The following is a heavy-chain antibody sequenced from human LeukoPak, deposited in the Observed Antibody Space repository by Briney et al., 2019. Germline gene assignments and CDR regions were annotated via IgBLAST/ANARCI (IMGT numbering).Heavy chain of an antibody. CDR1: GFTFSSYD. D-gene: IGHD3-10*01. J-gene: IGHJ6*02. Sequence: GGSLRLSRAASGFTFSSYDMHWVRQATGKGLEWVSSIGTTGDTYYSGSVKGRFTLSRENAKNSLYLQMNSLRAGDTAVYYCARAGEMVRGTYYYVMDVWGQGTTVTVSS. CDR3: ARAGEMVRGTYYYVMDV. CDR2: IGTTGDT. V-gene: IGHV3-13*04.